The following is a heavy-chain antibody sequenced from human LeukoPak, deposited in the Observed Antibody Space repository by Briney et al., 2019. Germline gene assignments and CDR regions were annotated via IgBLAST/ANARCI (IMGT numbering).Heavy chain of an antibody. CDR3: ARGSPYTIFGVVKQFDP. D-gene: IGHD3-3*01. Sequence: PGGSLRLSCAASGFTFSSYGMHWVRQAPGKGLEWVAVIWYDGSNKYYADSVKGRFTISRDNSKNTLYLQMNSLRAEDTAVYYCARGSPYTIFGVVKQFDPWGQGTLVTVSS. V-gene: IGHV3-33*01. CDR2: IWYDGSNK. CDR1: GFTFSSYG. J-gene: IGHJ5*02.